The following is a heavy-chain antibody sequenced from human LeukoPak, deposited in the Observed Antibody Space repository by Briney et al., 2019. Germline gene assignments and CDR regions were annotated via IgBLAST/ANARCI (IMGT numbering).Heavy chain of an antibody. V-gene: IGHV3-74*01. D-gene: IGHD3-16*01. Sequence: GGSLRLSCTASGFTFSSYWMHWVRHAPGKGLVWVSRINSDGSNTRYADSVMGRFTISRDNAKNTLYLQMNSLRAEDTALYYCAREAYDYVWGSGPGAFDIWGQGTMVTVSS. CDR2: INSDGSNT. J-gene: IGHJ3*02. CDR3: AREAYDYVWGSGPGAFDI. CDR1: GFTFSSYW.